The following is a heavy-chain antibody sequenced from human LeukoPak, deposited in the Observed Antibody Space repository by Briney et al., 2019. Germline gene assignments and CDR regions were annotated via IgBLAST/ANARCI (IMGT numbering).Heavy chain of an antibody. J-gene: IGHJ4*02. CDR2: IKQDGSEK. Sequence: PGGSLRLSCAASGFTFSSYWMSWVRQAPGKGLEWEANIKQDGSEKYYVDSVKGRFTISRDNSKNTLYLQMNSLGVEGTAVYYCAKDQEVGATTIDYWGQGTLVTVSS. D-gene: IGHD1-26*01. CDR1: GFTFSSYW. V-gene: IGHV3-7*01. CDR3: AKDQEVGATTIDY.